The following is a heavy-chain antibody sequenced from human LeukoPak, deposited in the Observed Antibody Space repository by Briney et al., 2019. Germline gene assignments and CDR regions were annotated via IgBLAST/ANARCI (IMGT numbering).Heavy chain of an antibody. D-gene: IGHD3-22*01. V-gene: IGHV1-18*01. J-gene: IGHJ4*02. Sequence: ASVKVSCKASGYTFTSYGFSWVRQAPGQGLEWMGWISTYNDKTNYAQKLQGRVAMTTDTSTSTAYLELRSLRSDDTAVYYCARVEYFDISGYYDYWGQGTLVTVSS. CDR3: ARVEYFDISGYYDY. CDR1: GYTFTSYG. CDR2: ISTYNDKT.